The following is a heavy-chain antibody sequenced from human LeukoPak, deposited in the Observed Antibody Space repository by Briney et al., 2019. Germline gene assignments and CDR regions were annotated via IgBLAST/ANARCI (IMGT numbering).Heavy chain of an antibody. CDR1: GFTFSSYW. J-gene: IGHJ4*02. V-gene: IGHV3-7*01. Sequence: PGGSLRLSRAASGFTFSSYWMSWVRQAPGKGLEWVANIKQDGSEKYYVDSVKGRFTISRDNAKNSLYLQMNSLRAEDTAVYYCARVSGGPYCSGGSCYLDYWGQGTLVTVSS. CDR2: IKQDGSEK. CDR3: ARVSGGPYCSGGSCYLDY. D-gene: IGHD2-15*01.